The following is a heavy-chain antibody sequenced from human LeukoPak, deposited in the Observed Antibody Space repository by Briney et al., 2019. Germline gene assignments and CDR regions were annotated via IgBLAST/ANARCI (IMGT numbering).Heavy chain of an antibody. D-gene: IGHD1-26*01. V-gene: IGHV3-7*03. CDR2: IKQDGSEK. CDR3: ARDKWEPSL. Sequence: GGSLRLSCTASGFAMSWVRQAPGKGLEWVANIKQDGSEKYYVDSVKGRFTISRDNAKNSLYLQMNSLRAEDTAVYYCARDKWEPSLWGQGTLVTVSS. CDR1: GFA. J-gene: IGHJ4*02.